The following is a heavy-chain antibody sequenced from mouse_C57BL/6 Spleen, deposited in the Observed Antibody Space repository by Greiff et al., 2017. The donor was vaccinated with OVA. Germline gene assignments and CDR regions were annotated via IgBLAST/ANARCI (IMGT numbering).Heavy chain of an antibody. CDR1: GYTFTSYW. J-gene: IGHJ1*03. D-gene: IGHD1-1*01. Sequence: VQLQQPGAELVKPGASVKLSCKASGYTFTSYWMQWVKQRPGQGLEWIGEIDPSDSYTNYNQKFKGKATLTVDTSSSTAYMQLSSLTSEDAAVYYCARRGSPHWYFDVWGTGTTVTVSS. CDR2: IDPSDSYT. CDR3: ARRGSPHWYFDV. V-gene: IGHV1-50*01.